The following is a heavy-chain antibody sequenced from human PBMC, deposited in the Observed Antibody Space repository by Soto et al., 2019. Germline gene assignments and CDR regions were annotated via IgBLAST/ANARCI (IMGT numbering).Heavy chain of an antibody. CDR2: ISGSDGKT. J-gene: IGHJ4*02. CDR3: VSCSYPEC. Sequence: GGSLRLSCAASGFSFISYAMSWVRQAPGKGLEWVSTISGSDGKTFYADSVKGRFSISRDTSKNMLYLQMNNLRGDDTAVYYCVSCSYPECWGQGHRATVSS. V-gene: IGHV3-23*01. D-gene: IGHD2-15*01. CDR1: GFSFISYA.